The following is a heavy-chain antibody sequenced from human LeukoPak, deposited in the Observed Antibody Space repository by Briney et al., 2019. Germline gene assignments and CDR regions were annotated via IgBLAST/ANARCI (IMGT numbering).Heavy chain of an antibody. V-gene: IGHV4-31*03. CDR3: ASRYYYAPYYFDY. D-gene: IGHD3-10*01. Sequence: SQTLSLTCTVSGGSISSGDYYWSRIRQHPGKGLEWIGHIYYSGSTYYNPSLKSRVTISLDTSKNQFSLKLSSVTAADTAVYFCASRYYYAPYYFDYWGQGTLVTVSS. J-gene: IGHJ4*02. CDR2: IYYSGST. CDR1: GGSISSGDYY.